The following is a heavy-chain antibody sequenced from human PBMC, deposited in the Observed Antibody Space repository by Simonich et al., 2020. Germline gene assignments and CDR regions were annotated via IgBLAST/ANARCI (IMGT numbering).Heavy chain of an antibody. CDR3: ARARLYSSSHAFDI. J-gene: IGHJ3*02. CDR2: INHNSSGT. Sequence: QVQLVQSGAEVKKPGASVKVSCKASGYTFTGYYMHWVRQAPGQGLEWMGLINHNSSGTTYAQKLQGRVTMTRETSISTAYMELSRLSSDDTAVYYCARARLYSSSHAFDIWAKGQWSPSLQ. CDR1: GYTFTGYY. D-gene: IGHD6-6*01. V-gene: IGHV1-2*02.